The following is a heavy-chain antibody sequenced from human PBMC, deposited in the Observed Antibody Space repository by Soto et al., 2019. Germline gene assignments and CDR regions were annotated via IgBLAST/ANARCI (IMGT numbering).Heavy chain of an antibody. V-gene: IGHV1-18*01. CDR3: ASSSIAAAGPFDY. D-gene: IGHD6-13*01. J-gene: IGHJ4*02. CDR1: GSTITAYG. CDR2: ISSHNGNT. Sequence: QVQLVQSGDEVKQPGASVKVSCKASGSTITAYGISWVRQAPGQGLEWMAWISSHNGNTYYAQNLQGRVTMTTDTSTSTAYQELRSLRSDDTAVYYCASSSIAAAGPFDYWGQGALVTVSS.